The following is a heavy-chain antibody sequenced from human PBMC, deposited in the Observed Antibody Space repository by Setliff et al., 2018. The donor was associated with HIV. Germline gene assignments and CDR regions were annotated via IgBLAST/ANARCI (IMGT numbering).Heavy chain of an antibody. Sequence: SVKVSCKASGNTFSSYGITWVRQAPGQGLEWMGGIIPILGIANYAQKFQGRVTITADKSTSTACMELSSLRSEDTAVYYCAKSIAVASYPYDAFDIWGQGTMVTVSS. V-gene: IGHV1-69*10. CDR3: AKSIAVASYPYDAFDI. D-gene: IGHD6-19*01. CDR1: GNTFSSYG. J-gene: IGHJ3*02. CDR2: IIPILGIA.